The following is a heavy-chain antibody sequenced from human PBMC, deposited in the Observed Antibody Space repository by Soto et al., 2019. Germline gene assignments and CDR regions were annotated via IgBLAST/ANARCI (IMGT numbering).Heavy chain of an antibody. D-gene: IGHD3-22*01. CDR3: ARVSPPYRPYDRADY. V-gene: IGHV3-30-3*01. CDR1: GFTFSSYA. J-gene: IGHJ4*02. CDR2: ISYDGSNK. Sequence: PGGSLRLSCAASGFTFSSYAMHWVRQAPGKGLEWVAVISYDGSNKYYADSVKGRFTISRDNSKNTLYLQMTSLRAEDTAVYYCARVSPPYRPYDRADYWGQGTLVTVSS.